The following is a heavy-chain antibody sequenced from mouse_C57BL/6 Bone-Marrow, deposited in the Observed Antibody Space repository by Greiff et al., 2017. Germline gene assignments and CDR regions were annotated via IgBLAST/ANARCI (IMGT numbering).Heavy chain of an antibody. V-gene: IGHV5-6*01. CDR2: ISSGGSYT. J-gene: IGHJ4*01. D-gene: IGHD2-4*01. Sequence: EVQVVESGGDLVKPGGSLKLSCAASGFTFSSYGMSWVRQTPDKRLAWVATISSGGSYTYYPDSVKGRFTISRDNAKNTLYLQMSSLKSEDTAMYYCARLEITTVPYYYAMDYWGQGTSVTVSS. CDR3: ARLEITTVPYYYAMDY. CDR1: GFTFSSYG.